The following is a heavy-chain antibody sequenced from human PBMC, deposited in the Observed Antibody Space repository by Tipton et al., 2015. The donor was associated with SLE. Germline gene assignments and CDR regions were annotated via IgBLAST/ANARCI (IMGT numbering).Heavy chain of an antibody. CDR1: GASIGSHH. V-gene: IGHV4-59*11. CDR3: ARLAVAGMWYYFDF. J-gene: IGHJ4*02. CDR2: IFYSGGT. D-gene: IGHD6-19*01. Sequence: LRLSCTVSGASIGSHHWTWIRQPPGKGPEWIGNIFYSGGTNYSPFLNSRITISVDTSKNQLSLNVISMTAADTAVYYCARLAVAGMWYYFDFWGQGAPVTVSS.